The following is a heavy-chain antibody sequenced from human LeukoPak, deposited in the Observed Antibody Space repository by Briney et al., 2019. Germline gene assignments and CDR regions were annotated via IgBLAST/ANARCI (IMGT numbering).Heavy chain of an antibody. Sequence: ASVKVSCKASGGTFSGYAISWVRQAPGQGLEWMGGIIPIFGTANYAQKFQGRVTITADESTSTAYMELSSLRSEDTAVYYCARGTIFGVVTTSCMDVWGQGTTVTVSS. CDR3: ARGTIFGVVTTSCMDV. J-gene: IGHJ6*02. V-gene: IGHV1-69*13. CDR1: GGTFSGYA. CDR2: IIPIFGTA. D-gene: IGHD3-3*01.